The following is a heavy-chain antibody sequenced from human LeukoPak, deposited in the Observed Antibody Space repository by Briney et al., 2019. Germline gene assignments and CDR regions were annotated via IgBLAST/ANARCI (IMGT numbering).Heavy chain of an antibody. Sequence: GGSLRLSCAASGFTFSNSWMSWVRQAPGKGLEWVGRIKNKAGSRKTEYAAPVKGRFTNSRDDLNMMMYLQMDRVKTEYTAVNYCSAMGGSGSYRIYWGQGTLVTVSS. CDR1: GFTFSNSW. D-gene: IGHD3-10*01. V-gene: IGHV3-15*01. CDR3: SAMGGSGSYRIY. J-gene: IGHJ4*02. CDR2: IKNKAGSRKT.